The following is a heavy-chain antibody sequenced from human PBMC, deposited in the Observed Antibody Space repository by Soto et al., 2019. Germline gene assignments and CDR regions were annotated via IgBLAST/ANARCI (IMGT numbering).Heavy chain of an antibody. J-gene: IGHJ6*02. Sequence: QVQLQESGPGLVKPSQTLSLTCTVSGGSISSGDYYWSWIRQPPGKGLEWIGYIYYSGSTYYNPSLKSRVTISVDTSKNQFSLKLSSVTAADTAVYYCASYDFWSGYSEKTDPYYGMDVWGQGTTVTVSS. CDR3: ASYDFWSGYSEKTDPYYGMDV. D-gene: IGHD3-3*01. CDR2: IYYSGST. V-gene: IGHV4-30-4*01. CDR1: GGSISSGDYY.